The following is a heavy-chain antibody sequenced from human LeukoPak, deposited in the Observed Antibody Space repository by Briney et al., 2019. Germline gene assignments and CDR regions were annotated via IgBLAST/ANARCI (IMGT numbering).Heavy chain of an antibody. CDR2: ISSNGGST. CDR3: ARDRAAADP. V-gene: IGHV3-64*01. J-gene: IGHJ5*02. Sequence: GGSLRLSCAASGFTFSSYAMHWVRQAPGKGLEYVSAISSNGGSTYYANSVKGRFTISRDNSKNTLYLQMNSLRAEDAAVYYCARDRAAADPWGQGTLVTVSS. CDR1: GFTFSSYA. D-gene: IGHD6-13*01.